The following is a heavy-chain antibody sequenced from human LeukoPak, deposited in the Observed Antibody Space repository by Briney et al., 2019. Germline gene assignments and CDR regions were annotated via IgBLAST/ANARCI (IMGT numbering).Heavy chain of an antibody. J-gene: IGHJ4*02. CDR1: GYTFTTYY. V-gene: IGHV1-46*01. Sequence: ASLKLSCKASGYTFTTYYMHWVRQAPGQGLEWLGIISLSGGSTSYAQKFQGRFTMTRDMSTSTIYMELSSLRSEDTAVYYCARDLPPGVAANRYDYWGQGTLVAVSS. CDR3: ARDLPPGVAANRYDY. CDR2: ISLSGGST. D-gene: IGHD2-15*01.